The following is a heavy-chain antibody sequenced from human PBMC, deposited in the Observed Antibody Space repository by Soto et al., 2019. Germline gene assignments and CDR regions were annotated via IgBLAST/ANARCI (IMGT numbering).Heavy chain of an antibody. CDR2: INPSGGST. V-gene: IGHV1-46*01. Sequence: ASVKVSCKASGYTFSTYYMHWVRQAPGQGYEWMGIINPSGGSTTYAQKFQGRVTMTRDTSTSTVYMELSSLRSEDTAVYYCAREPPCISTSCYNGYAFDIWGQGTMVTVSS. J-gene: IGHJ3*02. D-gene: IGHD2-2*02. CDR1: GYTFSTYY. CDR3: AREPPCISTSCYNGYAFDI.